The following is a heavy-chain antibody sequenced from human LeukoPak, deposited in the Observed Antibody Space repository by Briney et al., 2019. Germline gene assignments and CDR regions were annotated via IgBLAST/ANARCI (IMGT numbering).Heavy chain of an antibody. CDR3: ARDLRPPSSGSYYFDY. J-gene: IGHJ4*02. Sequence: ASVKVSCKASGYTFTGYYMHWVRQAPGQGLEWMGWISAYNGNTNYAQKLQGRVTMTTDTSTSTAYMELRSLRSDDTAVYYCARDLRPPSSGSYYFDYWGQGTLVTVSS. CDR2: ISAYNGNT. V-gene: IGHV1-18*04. CDR1: GYTFTGYY. D-gene: IGHD1-26*01.